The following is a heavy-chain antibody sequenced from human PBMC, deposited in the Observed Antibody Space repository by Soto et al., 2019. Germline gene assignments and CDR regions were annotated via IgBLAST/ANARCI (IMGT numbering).Heavy chain of an antibody. V-gene: IGHV3-74*03. D-gene: IGHD2-15*01. CDR3: TGDCCTDPFAK. CDR2: IKAEGSST. J-gene: IGHJ4*02. Sequence: GRSLRLSCAASGFTFSNYGMHCVRHLPGEGLLWISQIKAEGSSTTYEASVKCRFTIFRDNAKSMLYLRMNSLRAEDTAVYYCTGDCCTDPFAKWRQGT. CDR1: GFTFSNYG.